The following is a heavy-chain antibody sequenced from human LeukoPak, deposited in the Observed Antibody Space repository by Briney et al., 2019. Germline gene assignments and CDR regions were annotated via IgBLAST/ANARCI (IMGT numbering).Heavy chain of an antibody. V-gene: IGHV4-61*01. CDR1: GGSVSSGSYY. Sequence: PSETLSLTCTVSGGSVSSGSYYWSWTRQPPGKGLEWIGYIYYSGSTNYNPSLESRVTISVDTSKNQFSLKLSSVTAADTAVYYCARGEGNYVWGSYRYSYYFDYWGQGTLVTVSS. CDR3: ARGEGNYVWGSYRYSYYFDY. D-gene: IGHD3-16*02. CDR2: IYYSGST. J-gene: IGHJ4*02.